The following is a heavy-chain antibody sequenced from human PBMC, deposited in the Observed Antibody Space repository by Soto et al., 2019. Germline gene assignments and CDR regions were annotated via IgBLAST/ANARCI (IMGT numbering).Heavy chain of an antibody. D-gene: IGHD2-8*01. CDR2: ISGSAGTT. CDR1: GFIFASYA. CDR3: AKNGPAYADAFDS. Sequence: EVQLSQSGAGWVQPGGSLRLSCSASGFIFASYAMSWVRQAPGKGLEWVSVISGSAGTTDYAGSVTGRFTISRDNSKNTLYLHVNSLKGEDTAVYYCAKNGPAYADAFDSWGQGTMVTVSS. V-gene: IGHV3-23*01. J-gene: IGHJ3*01.